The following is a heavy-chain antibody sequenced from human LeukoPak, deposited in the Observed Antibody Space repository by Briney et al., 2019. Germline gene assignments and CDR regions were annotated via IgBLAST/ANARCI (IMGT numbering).Heavy chain of an antibody. J-gene: IGHJ5*02. CDR2: IKQDGSEK. CDR3: ASSGWYSTPNWFDP. D-gene: IGHD6-19*01. Sequence: GGSLRLSCAASGVSFSSYTMNWVRQAPGKGLEWVANIKQDGSEKHYVDSVKGRFTISRDNAKNSLYLQMSSLRAEDTAVYYCASSGWYSTPNWFDPWGQGTLVIVSS. V-gene: IGHV3-7*01. CDR1: GVSFSSYT.